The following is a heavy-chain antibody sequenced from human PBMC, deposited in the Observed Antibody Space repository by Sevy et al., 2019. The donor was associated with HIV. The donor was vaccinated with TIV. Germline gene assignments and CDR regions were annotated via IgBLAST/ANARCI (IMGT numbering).Heavy chain of an antibody. V-gene: IGHV3-23*01. D-gene: IGHD2-2*01. CDR3: AKDLDIVAVAAAIRLSY. CDR2: LSGTGGST. J-gene: IGHJ4*02. CDR1: GFTFRNYA. Sequence: GGSLRLSCAASGFTFRNYAMSWVRQAPGKGLEWVSALSGTGGSTHYADSVKGRFTISRDNSKNTLYLQMNSLRVEDTAVYYCAKDLDIVAVAAAIRLSYWGQGTLVTVSS.